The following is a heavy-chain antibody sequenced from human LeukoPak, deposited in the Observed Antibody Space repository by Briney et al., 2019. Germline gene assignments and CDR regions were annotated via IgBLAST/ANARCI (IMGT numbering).Heavy chain of an antibody. V-gene: IGHV1-69*13. Sequence: SVKVSCTASGGTFSSYAISWVRQAPGQGLEWMGGIIPIFGTANYAQKFQGRVTITADESTSTAYMELSSLRSEDTAAYYCARGGIVVVVAATMYYGMDVWGQGTTVTVSS. CDR1: GGTFSSYA. CDR3: ARGGIVVVVAATMYYGMDV. CDR2: IIPIFGTA. J-gene: IGHJ6*02. D-gene: IGHD2-15*01.